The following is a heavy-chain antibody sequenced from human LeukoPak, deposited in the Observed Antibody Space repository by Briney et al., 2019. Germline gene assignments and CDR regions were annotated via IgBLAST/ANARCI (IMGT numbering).Heavy chain of an antibody. V-gene: IGHV1-69*05. D-gene: IGHD6-19*01. CDR2: IIPIFGTA. CDR1: GGTFSSYA. J-gene: IGHJ4*02. Sequence: SVKVSCKASGGTFSSYAISWVRQAPGQGLEWMGRIIPIFGTANYAQKFQGRVTITTDESTSTAYMELSSLRSEDTAVYYCARDISSVWYENDYWVQGTLVTVSS. CDR3: ARDISSVWYENDY.